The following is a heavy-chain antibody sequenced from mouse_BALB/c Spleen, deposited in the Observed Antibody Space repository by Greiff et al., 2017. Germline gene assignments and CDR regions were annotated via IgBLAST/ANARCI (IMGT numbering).Heavy chain of an antibody. CDR1: GYTFTDYE. Sequence: QVQLQQSGAELVRPGASVTLSCKASGYTFTDYEMHWVKQTPVHGLEWIGAIDPETGGTAYNQKFKGKATLTADKSSSTAYMELRSLTSEDSAVYYCTRLYDYDEGFAYWGQGTLVTVSA. CDR2: IDPETGGT. CDR3: TRLYDYDEGFAY. V-gene: IGHV1-15*01. J-gene: IGHJ3*01. D-gene: IGHD2-4*01.